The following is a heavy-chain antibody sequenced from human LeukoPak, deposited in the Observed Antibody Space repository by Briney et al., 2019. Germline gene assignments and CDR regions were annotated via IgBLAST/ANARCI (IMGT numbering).Heavy chain of an antibody. CDR3: ARCFADTALDY. J-gene: IGHJ4*02. CDR1: GASISSGGYN. Sequence: SETLSLTCTVSGASISSGGYNWGWIRQPPGKGLEWIGSIYHSGTTSYNPSLKSRVTISVGTSKNQFSLKLSSVTAADTAVYYCARCFADTALDYWGQGTPVTVSS. V-gene: IGHV4-39*07. D-gene: IGHD5-18*01. CDR2: IYHSGTT.